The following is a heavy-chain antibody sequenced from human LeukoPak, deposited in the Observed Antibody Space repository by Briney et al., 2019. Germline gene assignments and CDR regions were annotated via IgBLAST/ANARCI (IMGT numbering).Heavy chain of an antibody. CDR2: ISYDGSNK. CDR1: GFTFSSYA. V-gene: IGHV3-30-3*01. CDR3: ARNYVDTAMVTSPPDAFDI. J-gene: IGHJ3*02. Sequence: GGSLRLSCAASGFTFSSYAMHWVRQAPGKGLEWVAVISYDGSNKYYADSVKGRFTISRDNSKNTLYLQMNSLRAEDTAVYYCARNYVDTAMVTSPPDAFDIWGQGTMVTVSS. D-gene: IGHD5-18*01.